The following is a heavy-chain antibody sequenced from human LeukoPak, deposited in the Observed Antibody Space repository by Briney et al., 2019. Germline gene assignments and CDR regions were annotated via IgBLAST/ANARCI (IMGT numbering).Heavy chain of an antibody. D-gene: IGHD1-26*01. CDR1: GFTFSSYS. CDR2: ISSSSGYI. V-gene: IGHV3-21*01. CDR3: ARVGATDLDY. Sequence: GGSLRLSCAASGFTFSSYSMNWVRQAPGKGLEWVSSISSSSGYIFDADSVKGRFTISRDNAKNSLYLQMNSLRAEDTAVYYCARVGATDLDYWGQGTLVTVSS. J-gene: IGHJ4*02.